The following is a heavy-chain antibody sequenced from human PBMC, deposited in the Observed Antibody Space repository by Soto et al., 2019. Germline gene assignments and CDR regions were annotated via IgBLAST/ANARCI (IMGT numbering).Heavy chain of an antibody. CDR3: ARGQPIQGAAINYGMDV. J-gene: IGHJ6*02. D-gene: IGHD6-25*01. CDR2: ISAYNGNT. V-gene: IGHV1-18*01. CDR1: GYTFTSYG. Sequence: GASVKVSCKASGYTFTSYGISWVRQAPGQGLEWMGWISAYNGNTNYAQKLQGRVTMTTDTSTSTAYVELRSLRSDDTAVYYCARGQPIQGAAINYGMDVWGQGTTVTVSS.